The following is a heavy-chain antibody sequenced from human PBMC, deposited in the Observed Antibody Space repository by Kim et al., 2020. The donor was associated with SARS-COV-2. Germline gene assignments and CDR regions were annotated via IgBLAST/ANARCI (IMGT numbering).Heavy chain of an antibody. Sequence: GGSLRLSCAASGFTFSNYWMSWVRQAPGKGLEWVANIKQDGSEKYYVDSMKGRFTISRDNAKNSLYLQMDSLRAEDTAIYYCARIHRAVAGVYWGQGTLVTASS. CDR3: ARIHRAVAGVY. V-gene: IGHV3-7*01. J-gene: IGHJ4*02. CDR2: IKQDGSEK. D-gene: IGHD6-19*01. CDR1: GFTFSNYW.